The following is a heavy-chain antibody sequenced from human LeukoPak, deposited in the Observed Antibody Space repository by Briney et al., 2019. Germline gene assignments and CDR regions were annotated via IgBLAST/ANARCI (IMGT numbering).Heavy chain of an antibody. CDR1: GFTFSSYA. CDR2: ISYDGSNK. Sequence: PGGSLRLSCAASGFTFSSYAMHWVRQAPGKGLEWVAVISYDGSNKYYADSVKGRFTISRDNSKNTLYLQMNSLRAEDTAVYYCAKDGGIAANSASQHWGQGTLVTVSS. V-gene: IGHV3-30-3*01. J-gene: IGHJ1*01. CDR3: AKDGGIAANSASQH. D-gene: IGHD6-13*01.